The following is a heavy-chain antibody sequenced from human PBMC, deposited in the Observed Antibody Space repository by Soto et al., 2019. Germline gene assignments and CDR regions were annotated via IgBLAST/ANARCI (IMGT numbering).Heavy chain of an antibody. CDR1: GASISSGDYY. CDR2: IHNSGTD. Sequence: QVQLQESGPGLVKPSQTLSLTCTVSGASISSGDYYWSWIRRPPGKGLEYIGYIHNSGTDYYRPSLKSRVSISLDPSTNQFALKVTSVAASDVAVYFCARVRRWEVVGTPTTSSYYAMDLWGQGTTVTVSS. V-gene: IGHV4-30-4*01. D-gene: IGHD1-26*01. J-gene: IGHJ6*02. CDR3: ARVRRWEVVGTPTTSSYYAMDL.